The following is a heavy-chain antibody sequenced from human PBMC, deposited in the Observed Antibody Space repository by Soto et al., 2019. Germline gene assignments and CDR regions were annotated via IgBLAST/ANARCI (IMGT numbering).Heavy chain of an antibody. CDR1: GGSISSGGYY. Sequence: SETLSLTCTVSGGSISSGGYYWSWIRQHPGKGLEWIGYIYYSGSTYYNPSLKSRVTISVDTSKNQFSLKLSSVTAADTAVYYCARAGYCTNGVCRQGFDYWGQGTLVTVSS. CDR3: ARAGYCTNGVCRQGFDY. V-gene: IGHV4-31*03. J-gene: IGHJ4*02. CDR2: IYYSGST. D-gene: IGHD2-8*01.